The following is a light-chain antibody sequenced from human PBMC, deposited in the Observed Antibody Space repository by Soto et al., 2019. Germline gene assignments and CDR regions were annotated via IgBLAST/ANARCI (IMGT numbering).Light chain of an antibody. CDR1: QSVTSY. V-gene: IGKV3-11*01. CDR2: DTS. J-gene: IGKJ5*01. Sequence: EIVLTQPPATLSLSPGERATLSCRASQSVTSYLAWYQQKPGQAPRLLIYDTSNRATGIPARFSGSGSGTDFTLTISSLEPEDLAVYYCQQRSTWPITFGQGTRLEIK. CDR3: QQRSTWPIT.